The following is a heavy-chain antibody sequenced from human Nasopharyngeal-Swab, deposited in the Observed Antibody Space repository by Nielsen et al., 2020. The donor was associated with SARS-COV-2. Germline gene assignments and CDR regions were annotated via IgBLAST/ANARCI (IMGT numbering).Heavy chain of an antibody. D-gene: IGHD6-13*01. CDR3: ARRPGGIAAAGDAFDI. Sequence: VRQAAGKGLEWIGEIYHSGSTNYNPSLKSRVTISVDKSKNQFSLKLSSVTAADTAVYYCARRPGGIAAAGDAFDIWGQGTMVTVSS. CDR2: IYHSGST. V-gene: IGHV4-4*02. J-gene: IGHJ3*02.